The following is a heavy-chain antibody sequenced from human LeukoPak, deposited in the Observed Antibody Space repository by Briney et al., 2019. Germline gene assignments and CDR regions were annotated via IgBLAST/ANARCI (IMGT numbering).Heavy chain of an antibody. J-gene: IGHJ6*03. CDR1: GFTFSSYS. V-gene: IGHV3-21*01. D-gene: IGHD5-18*01. CDR2: ISSSSSYI. CDR3: ARTTEGGYSYGYFYYYYMDV. Sequence: GGSLRLSCAASGFTFSSYSMNWVRQAPGKGLEWVSSISSSSSYIYYADSVKGRFTISRDNAKNSLYLQMNSLRAEDTAVYYCARTTEGGYSYGYFYYYYMDVWGKGTTVTISS.